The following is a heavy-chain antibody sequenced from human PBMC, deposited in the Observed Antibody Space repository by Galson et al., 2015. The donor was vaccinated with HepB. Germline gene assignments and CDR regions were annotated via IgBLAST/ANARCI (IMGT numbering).Heavy chain of an antibody. CDR3: AKDTREWGVVGYFDY. Sequence: SLRLSCAASGFTFSSYGMHWVRQAPGKGLEWVAVISYDGSNKYYADSVKGRFTISRDNSKNTLYLQMNSLRAEDTAVYYCAKDTREWGVVGYFDYWGQGTLVTVSS. J-gene: IGHJ4*02. V-gene: IGHV3-30*18. D-gene: IGHD1-26*01. CDR2: ISYDGSNK. CDR1: GFTFSSYG.